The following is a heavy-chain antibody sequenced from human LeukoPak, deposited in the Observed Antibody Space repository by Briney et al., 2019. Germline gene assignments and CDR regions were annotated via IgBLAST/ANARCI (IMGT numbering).Heavy chain of an antibody. V-gene: IGHV4-34*01. D-gene: IGHD2-21*02. CDR3: AKGPVVVTAIPENYGMDV. J-gene: IGHJ6*02. CDR1: GGSFSGYY. Sequence: NPSETLSLTCAVYGGSFSGYYWSWIRQPPGKGLEWIGEINHSGSTNYNPSLKSRVTISVDTSKNQFSLKLSSVTAADTAVYYCAKGPVVVTAIPENYGMDVWGQGTTVTVSS. CDR2: INHSGST.